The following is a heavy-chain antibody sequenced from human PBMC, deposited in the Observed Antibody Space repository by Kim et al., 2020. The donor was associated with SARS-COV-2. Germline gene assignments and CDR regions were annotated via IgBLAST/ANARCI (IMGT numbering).Heavy chain of an antibody. V-gene: IGHV4-34*01. CDR1: GGSFSGYY. CDR2: INHSGST. CDR3: ARSGGRGRGYSYGLIPGFDY. D-gene: IGHD5-18*01. Sequence: SETLSLTCAVYGGSFSGYYWSWIRQPPGKGLEWIGEINHSGSTNYNPSLKSRVTISVDTSKNQFSLKLSSVTAADTAVYYCARSGGRGRGYSYGLIPGFDYWGQGTLVTVSS. J-gene: IGHJ4*02.